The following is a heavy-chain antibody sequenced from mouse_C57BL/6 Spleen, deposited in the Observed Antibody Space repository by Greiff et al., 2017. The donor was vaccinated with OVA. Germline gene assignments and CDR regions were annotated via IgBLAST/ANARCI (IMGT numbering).Heavy chain of an antibody. CDR3: ASGNYGSSLFAY. CDR2: ISSGSSTI. D-gene: IGHD1-1*01. J-gene: IGHJ3*01. V-gene: IGHV5-17*01. Sequence: EVKVVESGVGLVKPGGSLKLSCAASGFTFSDYGMHWVRQAPEKGLEWVAYISSGSSTIYYADTVKGRFTISRDNAKNTLFLQMTSLRSEDTAMYYCASGNYGSSLFAYWGQGTLVTVSA. CDR1: GFTFSDYG.